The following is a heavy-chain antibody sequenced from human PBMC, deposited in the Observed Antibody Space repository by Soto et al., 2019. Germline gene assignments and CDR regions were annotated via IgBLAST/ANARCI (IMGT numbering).Heavy chain of an antibody. J-gene: IGHJ4*02. CDR3: ASSDGGSTIEY. V-gene: IGHV4-39*01. Sequence: SETLSLTCSVSGGSISSSSYYWGWIRQPPGKGLQWIGTIYYSGSTYYNPSLKSRVTISVDTSKNQFSLKLSSVTAADTAVYYCASSDGGSTIEYWGQGAQVTVSS. CDR2: IYYSGST. CDR1: GGSISSSSYY.